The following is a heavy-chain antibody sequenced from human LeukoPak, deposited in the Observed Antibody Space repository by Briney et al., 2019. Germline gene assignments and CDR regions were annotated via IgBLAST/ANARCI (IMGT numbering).Heavy chain of an antibody. CDR1: GYTFTSYA. CDR3: ARDRVVGLAPFDP. J-gene: IGHJ5*02. Sequence: GASVKVSCKASGYTFTSYAVHWVRQAPGQSLEWMGWTSAGYGNTKYSQKFQGRVTITRDTSANTAYMELSSLRSEDTAVYYCARDRVVGLAPFDPWAREPWSPSLQ. D-gene: IGHD2-15*01. CDR2: TSAGYGNT. V-gene: IGHV1-3*01.